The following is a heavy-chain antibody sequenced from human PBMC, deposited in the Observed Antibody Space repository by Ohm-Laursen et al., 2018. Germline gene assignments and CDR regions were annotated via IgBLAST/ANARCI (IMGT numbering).Heavy chain of an antibody. Sequence: LWSRVTITVDTSKNQLSLRLNSVTAADTAVYYCARLRVEMPPFGAFDIWGQGTMVTVSS. V-gene: IGHV4-59*08. CDR3: ARLRVEMPPFGAFDI. D-gene: IGHD5-24*01. J-gene: IGHJ3*02.